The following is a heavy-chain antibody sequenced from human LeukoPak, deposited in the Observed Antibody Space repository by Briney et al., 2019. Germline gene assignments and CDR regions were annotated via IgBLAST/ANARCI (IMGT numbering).Heavy chain of an antibody. CDR2: IKQDGSEK. V-gene: IGHV3-7*01. Sequence: PGGSLRLSCAASGFTFRSYWMTWVRQAPGKGLEWVAAIKQDGSEKYYVDSVKGRFSISRDNAKNSVYLQMNSLSVEDTAVYYCAGGGSAAAGPVDYWGQGTLVTVSS. D-gene: IGHD6-13*01. CDR1: GFTFRSYW. J-gene: IGHJ4*02. CDR3: AGGGSAAAGPVDY.